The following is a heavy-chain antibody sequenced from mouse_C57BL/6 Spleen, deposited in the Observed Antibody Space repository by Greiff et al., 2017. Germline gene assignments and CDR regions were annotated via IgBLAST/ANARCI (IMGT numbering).Heavy chain of an antibody. J-gene: IGHJ4*01. CDR1: GFTFSDYG. Sequence: EVKLVESGGGLVKPGGSLKLSCAASGFTFSDYGMHWVRQAPEKGLEWVAYISSGSSTIYYADTVKGRFTISRDNAKNTLFLQMTSLRSEDTAMYYCATDGYYEDYYAMDYWGQGTSVTVSS. D-gene: IGHD2-3*01. CDR2: ISSGSSTI. V-gene: IGHV5-17*01. CDR3: ATDGYYEDYYAMDY.